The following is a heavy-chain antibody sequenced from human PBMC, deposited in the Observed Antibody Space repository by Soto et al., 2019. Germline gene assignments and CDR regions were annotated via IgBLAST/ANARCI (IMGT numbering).Heavy chain of an antibody. Sequence: QVTLKESGPVLVKPTETLTLTCTVSGFSLSNARMGVSWIRQPPGKALEWLAHIFANDEESYNTSLRRRLTISRDTSKNQVVLTMTNMDPVDTATYYCARMGDYYDNAGDAFDLWGQGTRVTVSS. J-gene: IGHJ3*01. CDR1: GFSLSNARMG. CDR2: IFANDEE. D-gene: IGHD3-22*01. CDR3: ARMGDYYDNAGDAFDL. V-gene: IGHV2-26*01.